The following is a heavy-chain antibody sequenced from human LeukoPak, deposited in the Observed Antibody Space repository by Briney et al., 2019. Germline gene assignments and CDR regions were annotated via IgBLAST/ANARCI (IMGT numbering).Heavy chain of an antibody. CDR3: AYGSNSAADH. D-gene: IGHD4-23*01. CDR2: IYYGGTN. V-gene: IGHV4-39*01. CDR1: GGSISSWTYY. Sequence: SETLSLTCTVSGGSISSWTYYWGWIRQPPGKGLEWIGTIYYGGTNYYNPSLKSRVTISVDTSKNQFSLNLNSVTAADTAVYYCAYGSNSAADHWGPGTLVTVSS. J-gene: IGHJ4*02.